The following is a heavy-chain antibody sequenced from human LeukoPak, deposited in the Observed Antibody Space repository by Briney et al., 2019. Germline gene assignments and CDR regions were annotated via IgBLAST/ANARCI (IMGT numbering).Heavy chain of an antibody. CDR3: ARDLRIVGGTSYLDL. CDR2: ITSSGSYV. Sequence: GGSLRLSCAASGFSFSDYNMNWVRQAPGKGLEWVSSITSSGSYVYFADSVRGRVTISRDNALNSLYLQMNSVRAEDTAVYYCARDLRIVGGTSYLDLWGQGSLVIVSS. D-gene: IGHD3-10*01. V-gene: IGHV3-21*01. J-gene: IGHJ5*02. CDR1: GFSFSDYN.